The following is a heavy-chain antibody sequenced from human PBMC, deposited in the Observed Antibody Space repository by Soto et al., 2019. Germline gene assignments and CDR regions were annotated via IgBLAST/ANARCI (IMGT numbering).Heavy chain of an antibody. D-gene: IGHD3-3*01. V-gene: IGHV1-8*02. CDR1: GYTFSDYD. CDR2: MNPNSGET. J-gene: IGHJ6*02. Sequence: ASVKVSCKTSGYTFSDYDINWVRQATGQGLEWIGWMNPNSGETGYAQKFQGRVTMTRSVSLTTAYLELSSLRSEDTAVYYCARNQGMYYDFWSGLRGVDVWGQGTTVTVSS. CDR3: ARNQGMYYDFWSGLRGVDV.